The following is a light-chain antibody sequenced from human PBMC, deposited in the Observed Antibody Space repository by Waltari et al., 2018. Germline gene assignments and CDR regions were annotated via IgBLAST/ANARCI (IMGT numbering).Light chain of an antibody. CDR1: SLRRYH. J-gene: IGLJ2*01. V-gene: IGLV3-19*01. Sequence: SSELTQDPVVSVALGQTVRITCQGDSLRRYHASWYQQKPEQAPVIVIYGPNNRHSGIADVFSGSTSGNTAALTITGAQAEDEADYYCDSRDSSGNHEVFGGGTKLTVL. CDR3: DSRDSSGNHEV. CDR2: GPN.